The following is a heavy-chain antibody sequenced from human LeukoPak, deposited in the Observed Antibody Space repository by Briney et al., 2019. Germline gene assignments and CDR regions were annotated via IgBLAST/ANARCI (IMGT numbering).Heavy chain of an antibody. CDR3: ARSSHYYDSSGYVRDAFDI. D-gene: IGHD3-22*01. Sequence: GGSLRLSCAASGFTFSIYAMTWVRQAPGKGLEWVSSISSSSSYIYYADSVKGRFTISRDNAKNSLYLQMNSLRAEDTAVYYCARSSHYYDSSGYVRDAFDIWGQGTMVTVSS. CDR1: GFTFSIYA. CDR2: ISSSSSYI. J-gene: IGHJ3*02. V-gene: IGHV3-21*01.